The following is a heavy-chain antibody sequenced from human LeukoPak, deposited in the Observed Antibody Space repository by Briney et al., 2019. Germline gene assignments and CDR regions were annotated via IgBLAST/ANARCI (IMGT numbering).Heavy chain of an antibody. Sequence: PRGSPRLFSGAVGFSSTSSWMRWGRRAPGERVVWGSRINTVGGITCYADSVKSRVTISRDNAKNTLYLKMTSLRAADTAVYYGVPGGRPDYYNYSMDVWGKETTVTVSS. V-gene: IGHV3-74*01. CDR1: GFSSTSSW. D-gene: IGHD2-2*01. CDR2: INTVGGIT. CDR3: VPGGRPDYYNYSMDV. J-gene: IGHJ6*03.